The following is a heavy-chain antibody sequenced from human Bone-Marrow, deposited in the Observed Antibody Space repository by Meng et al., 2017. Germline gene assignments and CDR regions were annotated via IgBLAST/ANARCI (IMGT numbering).Heavy chain of an antibody. CDR1: GGSISSGSYY. CDR2: IYTSGST. D-gene: IGHD5-18*01. J-gene: IGHJ4*02. V-gene: IGHV4-61*02. Sequence: SETLSLTCTVSGGSISSGSYYWSWIRQPAGKGLEWIGRIYTSGSTNYNPSLKSRVTISVDTSKNQFSLKLSSVTAADTAVYYYASSLGTAVDYWGQGTLVTVSS. CDR3: ASSLGTAVDY.